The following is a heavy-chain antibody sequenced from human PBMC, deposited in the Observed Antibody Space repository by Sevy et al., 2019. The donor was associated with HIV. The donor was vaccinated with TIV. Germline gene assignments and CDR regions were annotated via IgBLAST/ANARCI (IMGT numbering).Heavy chain of an antibody. CDR3: ASVRDRYCSGGSCYYGYFFDY. J-gene: IGHJ4*02. CDR1: GFIFSNYY. Sequence: GESLKLPCAASGFIFSNYYMTWVRQAPGKGLEWVSYISDRSDTISYADSVKGRFTISRDNAKNALYLQMSSLRGEDTAVYYCASVRDRYCSGGSCYYGYFFDYWGQGTLVTVSS. D-gene: IGHD2-15*01. V-gene: IGHV3-48*01. CDR2: ISDRSDTI.